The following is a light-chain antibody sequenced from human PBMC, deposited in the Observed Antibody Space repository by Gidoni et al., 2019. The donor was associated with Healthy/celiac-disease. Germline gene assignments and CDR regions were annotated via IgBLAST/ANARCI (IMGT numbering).Light chain of an antibody. Sequence: DIQMTQSPSSLSASVGDRVTITCRASQDISHYLNWYQQKPGKAPKLLIYDASTLETGVPSRFSGSGSGTDFTFTISSLQPEDIATYYCQQYGNPPLTFXXXTKVEIK. V-gene: IGKV1-33*01. CDR3: QQYGNPPLT. CDR1: QDISHY. CDR2: DAS. J-gene: IGKJ1*01.